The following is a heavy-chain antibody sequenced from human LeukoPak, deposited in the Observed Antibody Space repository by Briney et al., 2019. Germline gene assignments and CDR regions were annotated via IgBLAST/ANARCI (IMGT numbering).Heavy chain of an antibody. CDR1: GGSISSYY. Sequence: KPSETLSPTCTVSGGSISSYYWSWIRQPPRKGLEWIGYIYYSGSTNYNPSLKSRVTISVDTSKNQFSLKLSSVTAADTAVYYCARNAGDQIYFDYWGQGTLVTVSS. CDR3: ARNAGDQIYFDY. J-gene: IGHJ4*02. CDR2: IYYSGST. D-gene: IGHD7-27*01. V-gene: IGHV4-59*01.